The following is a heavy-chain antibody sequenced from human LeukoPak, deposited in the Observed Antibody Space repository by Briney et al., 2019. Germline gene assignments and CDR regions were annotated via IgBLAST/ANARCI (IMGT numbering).Heavy chain of an antibody. D-gene: IGHD3-3*01. V-gene: IGHV1-3*03. CDR3: ARARYETRIWPKSRYDYYHYMDV. CDR1: GYTFTTHT. J-gene: IGHJ6*03. CDR2: INAGNGNT. Sequence: ASVKVSCKASGYTFTTHTIHWVRQAPGQRLEWMGWINAGNGNTKYSQEFQDRVTITRDTSASTAYMELSSLRSEDMAEYYCARARYETRIWPKSRYDYYHYMDVWGKGTTVTISS.